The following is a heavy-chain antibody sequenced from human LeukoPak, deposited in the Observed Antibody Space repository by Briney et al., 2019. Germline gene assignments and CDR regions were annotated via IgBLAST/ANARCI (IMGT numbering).Heavy chain of an antibody. V-gene: IGHV3-73*01. J-gene: IGHJ4*02. CDR1: GFTFSGSA. CDR2: IRSKTKNYAT. Sequence: GGSLRLSCAASGFTFSGSAMHWVRQASGKGLEWVGRIRSKTKNYATSYAASVEGRFTISRDDSKNTAYLQIKSLKTEDTAVYYCTTQFITVPGGYWDQGTLVTVSS. CDR3: TTQFITVPGGY. D-gene: IGHD4-17*01.